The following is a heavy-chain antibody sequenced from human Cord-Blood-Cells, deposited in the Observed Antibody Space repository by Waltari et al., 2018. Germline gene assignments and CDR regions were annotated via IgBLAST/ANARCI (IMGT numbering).Heavy chain of an antibody. CDR1: GGTFSSYA. CDR3: ARWGLRIFGVVRGFDY. D-gene: IGHD3-3*01. Sequence: QVQLVQSGAEVKKPGSSVKVSCKASGGTFSSYAISWVRQAPGQGLEWMGGIIPIFGTANYAEKFQGRVTITADKSTSTAYMELSSLRSEDTAVCYCARWGLRIFGVVRGFDYWGQGTLVTVSS. J-gene: IGHJ4*02. V-gene: IGHV1-69*06. CDR2: IIPIFGTA.